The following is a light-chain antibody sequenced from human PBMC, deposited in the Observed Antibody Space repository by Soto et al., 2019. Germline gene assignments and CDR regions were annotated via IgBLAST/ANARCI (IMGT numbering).Light chain of an antibody. CDR2: GNS. Sequence: QSVLTQPPSVSGAPGQRVTISCTGSSSNIGAGYDVHWYQQLPGTAPKLLIYGNSNRPSGVPDRFSGSKSGTSASLAITGVPADGGGDYYCQSYDSSLSGYVVFGGGTKLTVL. V-gene: IGLV1-40*01. CDR3: QSYDSSLSGYVV. J-gene: IGLJ2*01. CDR1: SSNIGAGYD.